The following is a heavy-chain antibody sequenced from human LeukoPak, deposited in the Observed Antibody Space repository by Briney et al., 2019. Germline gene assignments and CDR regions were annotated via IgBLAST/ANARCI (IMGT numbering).Heavy chain of an antibody. Sequence: SETLSLTCTVSGYSISSGYYWGWIRQSPGKGLEWIGSIYNSGSTYYNPSLKGRVTISIDTSKNQFSLKLSSVTAADTAVYYCAREYRSSWYLNWFDPWGQGTLVTVSS. V-gene: IGHV4-38-2*02. CDR3: AREYRSSWYLNWFDP. J-gene: IGHJ5*02. CDR1: GYSISSGYY. D-gene: IGHD6-13*01. CDR2: IYNSGST.